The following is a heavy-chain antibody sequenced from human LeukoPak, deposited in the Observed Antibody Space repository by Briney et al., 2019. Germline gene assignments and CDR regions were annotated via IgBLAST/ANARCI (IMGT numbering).Heavy chain of an antibody. CDR2: IYSGGST. CDR1: GFTVSSNY. CDR3: ARDLRGGYNAFDI. V-gene: IGHV3-53*01. J-gene: IGHJ3*02. D-gene: IGHD5-12*01. Sequence: GGSLRLSCAASGFTVSSNYMSWVRQAPGKGQEWVSVIYSGGSTYYADSVKGRFTISRDNSKNTLYLQMNSLRAEDTAVYYCARDLRGGYNAFDIWGQGTMVTVSS.